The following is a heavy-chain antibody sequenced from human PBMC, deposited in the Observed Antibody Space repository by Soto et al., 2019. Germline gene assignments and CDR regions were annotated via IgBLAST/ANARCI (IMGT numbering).Heavy chain of an antibody. CDR3: ARGSNSDILTGKFDY. Sequence: QLQLQESGSGLVKPSQTLSLTCAVSGGSISSGGYSWSWIRQPPGKGLEWIGYIYHSGSTYYNPSLKSRVTISVDRSKNQFSLKLSSVTAADTAAYYCARGSNSDILTGKFDYWGQGTLVTVSS. V-gene: IGHV4-30-2*01. D-gene: IGHD3-9*01. CDR1: GGSISSGGYS. J-gene: IGHJ4*02. CDR2: IYHSGST.